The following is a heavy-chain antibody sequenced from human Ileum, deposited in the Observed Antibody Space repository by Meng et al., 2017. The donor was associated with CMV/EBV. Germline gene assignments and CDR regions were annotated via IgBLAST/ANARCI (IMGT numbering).Heavy chain of an antibody. V-gene: IGHV4-34*01. CDR3: ARGLASGWPDY. CDR2: ITHSGRT. J-gene: IGHJ4*02. Sequence: QVQREQWGVGLLEPSETLSLTCAVFGGSFTGYYWSWFRQSPGKGLEWIGEITHSGRTSYNLSLKSRVTISVDMSKYQFSLKLTSVTAADTAIYYCARGLASGWPDYWGQGTLVTVSS. D-gene: IGHD3-10*01. CDR1: GGSFTGYY.